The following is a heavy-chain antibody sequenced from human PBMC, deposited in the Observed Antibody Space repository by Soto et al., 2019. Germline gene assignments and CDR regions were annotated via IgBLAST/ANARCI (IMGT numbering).Heavy chain of an antibody. J-gene: IGHJ6*02. Sequence: QVHLVQSGAELKKPGASVRVSCKASGYSFTRNGISWVRQPPGQGLEWMGWISAKNGDTNYAQKFQGRVIMTTDTATSTADMERRSLGPRDPAGYYCVRDSDRDTWTARDVWGQGTTVTAS. CDR2: ISAKNGDT. CDR3: VRDSDRDTWTARDV. CDR1: GYSFTRNG. V-gene: IGHV1-18*01. D-gene: IGHD1-1*01.